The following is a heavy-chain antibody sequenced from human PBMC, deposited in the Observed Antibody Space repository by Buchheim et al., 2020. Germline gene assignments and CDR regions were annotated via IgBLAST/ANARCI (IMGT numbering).Heavy chain of an antibody. CDR2: INQSGST. J-gene: IGHJ4*02. CDR1: GGSFSGYY. Sequence: QVQLQQWGAGLLKPSGTLSLTCGVYGGSFSGYYWSWIRQPPGEGREWIGEINQSGSTKYHPSLKSRVTMSVDTTKNQSSLTLTRVTAADTAVYYCARFRVESVAGSELDYWGQGTL. D-gene: IGHD6-19*01. CDR3: ARFRVESVAGSELDY. V-gene: IGHV4-34*01.